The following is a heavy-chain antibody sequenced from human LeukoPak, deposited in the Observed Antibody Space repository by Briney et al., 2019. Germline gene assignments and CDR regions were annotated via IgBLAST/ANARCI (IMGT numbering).Heavy chain of an antibody. CDR2: IYYSGST. V-gene: IGHV4-59*01. CDR3: ARAHSSGFNWFDP. D-gene: IGHD6-19*01. J-gene: IGHJ5*02. Sequence: SETLSLTCAVYGGSFSGYYWSWIRQPPGKGLEWIGYIYYSGSTNYNPSLKSRVTISVDTSKNQFSLKLSSVTAADTAVYYCARAHSSGFNWFDPWGQGTLVTVSS. CDR1: GGSFSGYY.